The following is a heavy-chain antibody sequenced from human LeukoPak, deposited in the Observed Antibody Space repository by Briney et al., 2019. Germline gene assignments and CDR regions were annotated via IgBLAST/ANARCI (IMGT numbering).Heavy chain of an antibody. D-gene: IGHD1-26*01. CDR2: ITHNGKS. J-gene: IGHJ4*02. Sequence: KPSETLSLTCAVYGASLSGYYKTWIRQSPGEGLEWIGEITHNGKSNYNPSLKSRVTISVDTSRNQFSLRLTSVTAADAGVYYCVLGRWEPTGSYWGQGTLVAISS. V-gene: IGHV4-34*01. CDR1: GASLSGYY. CDR3: VLGRWEPTGSY.